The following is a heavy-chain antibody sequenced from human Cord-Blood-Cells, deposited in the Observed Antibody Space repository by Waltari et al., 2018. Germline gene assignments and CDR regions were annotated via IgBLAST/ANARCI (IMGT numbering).Heavy chain of an antibody. CDR3: ARGEAAGN. CDR1: GGSFSGYY. D-gene: IGHD6-19*01. J-gene: IGHJ4*02. Sequence: QVQLQQWGAGLLKPSATLPLTRAVYGGSFSGYYWSWIRQPPGKGLEWIGEINHSGSTNYNPSLKSRVTISVDTSKNQFSLKLSSVTAADTAVYYCARGEAAGNWGQGTLVTVSS. CDR2: INHSGST. V-gene: IGHV4-34*01.